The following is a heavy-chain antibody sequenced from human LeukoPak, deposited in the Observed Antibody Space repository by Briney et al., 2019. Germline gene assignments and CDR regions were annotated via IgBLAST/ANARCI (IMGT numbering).Heavy chain of an antibody. CDR2: ISAYNGNT. Sequence: ASVKVSCKASEYTFTGYYMHWVRQAPGQGLEWMGRISAYNGNTNYAQKLQGRVTMTTDTSTSTAYMELRSLRSDDTAVYYCARVITIFPQDAFDIWGQGTMVTVSS. CDR1: EYTFTGYY. V-gene: IGHV1-18*04. J-gene: IGHJ3*02. D-gene: IGHD3-3*01. CDR3: ARVITIFPQDAFDI.